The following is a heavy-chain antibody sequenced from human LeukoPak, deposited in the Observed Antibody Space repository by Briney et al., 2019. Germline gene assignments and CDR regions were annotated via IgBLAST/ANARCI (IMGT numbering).Heavy chain of an antibody. V-gene: IGHV3-48*02. CDR2: IGSSSSTI. Sequence: GGSLRLSCAASGFTFSSYGMNWVRQAPGKGLEWLSYIGSSSSTIYYADSVKGRFTISRDNAKSSLYLQMNSLRDEDTAVYYCARVGSIAAAGTPDYWGQGTLVTVSS. CDR1: GFTFSSYG. D-gene: IGHD6-13*01. J-gene: IGHJ4*02. CDR3: ARVGSIAAAGTPDY.